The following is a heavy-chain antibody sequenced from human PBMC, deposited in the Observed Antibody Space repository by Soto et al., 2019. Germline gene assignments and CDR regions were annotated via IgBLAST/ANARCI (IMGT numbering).Heavy chain of an antibody. CDR3: ARFSTSLVTAISALGH. CDR2: ISAYNGNT. V-gene: IGHV1-18*04. Sequence: ASVKASCKASGYTFTSYGISWVRQAPRQGLECMGWISAYNGNTNYAQKLQGRVTMTTDTPTSTAYMELRSLRADDTAVYYCARFSTSLVTAISALGHWGQGTLVTVSS. CDR1: GYTFTSYG. D-gene: IGHD2-21*02. J-gene: IGHJ1*01.